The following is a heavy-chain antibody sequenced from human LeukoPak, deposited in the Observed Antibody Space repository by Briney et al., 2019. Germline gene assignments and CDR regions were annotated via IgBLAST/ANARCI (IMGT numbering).Heavy chain of an antibody. CDR2: ISGSGVGT. J-gene: IGHJ4*02. V-gene: IGHV3-23*01. D-gene: IGHD6-19*01. CDR1: GFTFDSYA. CDR3: ARGALVAVAGTKYFDY. Sequence: GGSLRLSCAASGFTFDSYAMTWVRQAPGKGLEWVSTISGSGVGTYYADSVKGRFTISRDNSKNTLYLQMNSLRAEDTAVYYCARGALVAVAGTKYFDYWGQRTLVTVSS.